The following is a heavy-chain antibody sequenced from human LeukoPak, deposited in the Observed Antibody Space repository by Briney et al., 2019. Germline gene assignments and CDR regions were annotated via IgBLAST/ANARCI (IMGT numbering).Heavy chain of an antibody. CDR1: GYTFTSYA. CDR3: ARDLSGRDYYDSSGYWFDP. J-gene: IGHJ5*02. D-gene: IGHD3-22*01. Sequence: GASVKVSCKASGYTFTSYAMHWVRQAPGQRLEWMGRINAGNGNTKYSQKFQGRVTITRDTSASTAYMELSSLRSEDTAVYYCARDLSGRDYYDSSGYWFDPWGQGTLVTVSS. CDR2: INAGNGNT. V-gene: IGHV1-3*01.